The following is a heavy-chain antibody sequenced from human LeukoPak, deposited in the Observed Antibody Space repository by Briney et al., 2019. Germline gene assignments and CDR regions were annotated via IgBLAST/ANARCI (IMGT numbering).Heavy chain of an antibody. Sequence: GESLKVSCKGSGYSFTSYWIGWVRQMPGKGLEWMGIIYPGDSDTRYSPSFQGQVTTSADKSISTAYLQWSSLRASDTAMYYWARLPIEGKQWLLGDYWGQGTLVTVSS. V-gene: IGHV5-51*01. CDR2: IYPGDSDT. J-gene: IGHJ4*02. CDR3: ARLPIEGKQWLLGDY. D-gene: IGHD6-19*01. CDR1: GYSFTSYW.